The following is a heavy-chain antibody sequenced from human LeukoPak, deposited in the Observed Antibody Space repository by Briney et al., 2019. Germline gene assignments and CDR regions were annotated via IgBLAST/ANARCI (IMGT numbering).Heavy chain of an antibody. CDR3: ARDLGTELSGSFYYGMTS. J-gene: IGHJ6*02. Sequence: ASVKVSCKASGYTFTSYGISWVRQAPGQGLEWMGWISAYNGNTNYAQKLQGRATMTTDTPTSTAYMELRSLRSDATAVYYCARDLGTELSGSFYYGMTSGAKGPRSPSP. D-gene: IGHD1-26*01. CDR2: ISAYNGNT. CDR1: GYTFTSYG. V-gene: IGHV1-18*01.